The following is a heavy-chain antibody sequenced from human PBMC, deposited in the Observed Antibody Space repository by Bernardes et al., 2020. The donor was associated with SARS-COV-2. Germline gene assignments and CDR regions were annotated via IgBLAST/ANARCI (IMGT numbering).Heavy chain of an antibody. Sequence: GGSLRLSCAASGSTFNSYAMHWVRQAPGKGLEWVAVISYDGSKENYVDSVKGRFTISRDKSKNTLYLQMNSLRAEDTAVYFCAKDLAWKDIGHIFEYWGQGAPVTVSS. CDR2: ISYDGSKE. CDR3: AKDLAWKDIGHIFEY. J-gene: IGHJ4*02. V-gene: IGHV3-30*18. CDR1: GSTFNSYA. D-gene: IGHD5-12*01.